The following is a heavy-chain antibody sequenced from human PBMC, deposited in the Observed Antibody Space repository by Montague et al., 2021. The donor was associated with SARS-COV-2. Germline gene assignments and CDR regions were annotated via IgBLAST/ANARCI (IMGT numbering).Heavy chain of an antibody. Sequence: PALVKPTQTLTLTCTFSGFSLSTNGMCVSWVRQSPWKALEWLALIDWADDTYYSTPLTTRLTISRDTSNNQLVLTMTNMDPVDSATYFCARLSALAGQDYWGQGTLVTVSS. CDR3: ARLSALAGQDY. V-gene: IGHV2-70*13. CDR2: IDWADDT. D-gene: IGHD2-15*01. J-gene: IGHJ4*02. CDR1: GFSLSTNGMC.